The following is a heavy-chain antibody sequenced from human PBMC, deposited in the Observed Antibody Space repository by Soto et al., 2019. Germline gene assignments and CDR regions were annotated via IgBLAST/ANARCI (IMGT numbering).Heavy chain of an antibody. CDR1: GGTFSSYA. D-gene: IGHD3-22*01. CDR3: ARGPRPFYYDSSGYPFDY. J-gene: IGHJ4*02. Sequence: QVQLVQSGAEVKKPGSSVKVSCKASGGTFSSYAFSWVRQAPGQGLEWMGGIIPIFGTADYAQKFQGRVTITADESTSTAYMELSSLRSEDTAVYYCARGPRPFYYDSSGYPFDYWGQGTLVAVSS. CDR2: IIPIFGTA. V-gene: IGHV1-69*12.